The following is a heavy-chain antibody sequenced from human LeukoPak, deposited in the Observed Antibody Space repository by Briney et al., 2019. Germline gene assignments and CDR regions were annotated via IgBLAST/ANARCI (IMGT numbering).Heavy chain of an antibody. J-gene: IGHJ4*02. V-gene: IGHV3-23*01. CDR3: AKIKWPHFDY. Sequence: GGSLRLSCAASGFTFTSYAMSWVRQAPGKGLEWVSTLSASGGSTYYADFVKGRLTISRDNSKNTVYLQMNNLRAEDTAVYYCAKIKWPHFDYWGQGTLVTVSS. CDR1: GFTFTSYA. CDR2: LSASGGST. D-gene: IGHD5-12*01.